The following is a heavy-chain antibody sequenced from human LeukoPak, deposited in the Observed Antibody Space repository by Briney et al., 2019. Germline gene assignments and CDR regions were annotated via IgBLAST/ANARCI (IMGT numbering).Heavy chain of an antibody. D-gene: IGHD3-9*01. V-gene: IGHV4-39*01. CDR3: ARQYYDILTGYPYYFDY. CDR2: XYYSVTT. CDR1: GGSISNXXXX. J-gene: IGHJ4*02. Sequence: SETLSLTCTVSGGSISNXXXXWGWIRQPPXXXXXXXXXXYYSVTTYYTPSLKSRVTISVDTSKNQFSLKLSSVTAADTAVYYCARQYYDILTGYPYYFDYWGQGTLVSVSS.